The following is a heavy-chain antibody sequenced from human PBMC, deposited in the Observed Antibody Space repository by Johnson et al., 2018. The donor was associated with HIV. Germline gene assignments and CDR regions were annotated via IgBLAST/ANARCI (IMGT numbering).Heavy chain of an antibody. CDR1: GFTFSSYA. V-gene: IGHV3-30*02. J-gene: IGHJ3*02. D-gene: IGHD6-19*01. CDR2: IRYDGSNK. Sequence: QVQLVESGGGVVQPGRSLRLSCAASGFTFSSYAMHWVRQAPGKGLEWVAFIRYDGSNKYYADSVKGRFTISRDNSKNTLYMQMNSLRAEDTAVYYCAKDRAVGYSSGWYQAVINAFDIWGQGAMVTVSS. CDR3: AKDRAVGYSSGWYQAVINAFDI.